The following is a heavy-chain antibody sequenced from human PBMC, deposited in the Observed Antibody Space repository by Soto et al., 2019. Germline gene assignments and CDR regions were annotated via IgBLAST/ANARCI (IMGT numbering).Heavy chain of an antibody. V-gene: IGHV6-1*01. Sequence: TXSLTCGISGDSVSRNTAGWNLIRHSPSRGLEWPGRTYYRSKWSNDYAVSVKSRISINPDTSKNQFSLQLNSVTPEDAAVYYCVSSLAGTVDAFEIWGQGTMVTVSS. CDR2: TYYRSKWSN. CDR1: GDSVSRNTAG. D-gene: IGHD4-17*01. CDR3: VSSLAGTVDAFEI. J-gene: IGHJ3*02.